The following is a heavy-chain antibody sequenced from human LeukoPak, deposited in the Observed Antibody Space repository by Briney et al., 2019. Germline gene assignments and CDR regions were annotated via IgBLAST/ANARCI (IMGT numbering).Heavy chain of an antibody. V-gene: IGHV3-33*01. CDR2: IWYDGSNK. CDR3: ARDHGPPSKWYFDL. D-gene: IGHD4-17*01. CDR1: GFTFSSYG. Sequence: GGSLRLSCAASGFTFSSYGMHWVRQAPGKGLEWVAVIWYDGSNKYYADSVKGRFTISRDNSKNTPYLQMNSLRAEDTAVYYCARDHGPPSKWYFDLWGRGTLVTVSS. J-gene: IGHJ2*01.